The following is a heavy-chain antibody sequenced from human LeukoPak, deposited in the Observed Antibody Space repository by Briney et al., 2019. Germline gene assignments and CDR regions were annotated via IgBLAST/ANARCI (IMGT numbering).Heavy chain of an antibody. CDR2: IYYSGST. CDR3: ARDRAANDAFDI. CDR1: GGSISSSSYY. D-gene: IGHD3-10*01. V-gene: IGHV4-39*07. J-gene: IGHJ3*02. Sequence: SETLSLTCTVSGGSISSSSYYWGWIRQPPGKGLEWIGSIYYSGSTYCNPSLKSRVTISVDTSKNQFSLKLSSVTAADTAVYYCARDRAANDAFDIWGQGTMVTVSS.